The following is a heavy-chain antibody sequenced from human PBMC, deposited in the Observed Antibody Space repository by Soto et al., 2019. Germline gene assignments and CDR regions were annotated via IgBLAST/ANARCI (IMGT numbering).Heavy chain of an antibody. J-gene: IGHJ3*02. Sequence: SLRLSCAASGFTFSSYAMSWVRQAPGKGLEWVSGISGSGSSTYYADSVKGRFTISRDNSKNTLYLQVNSLRADDTAVYYCARRNWNYGAFGIWGQGTMVTVSS. D-gene: IGHD1-7*01. CDR3: ARRNWNYGAFGI. CDR2: ISGSGSST. CDR1: GFTFSSYA. V-gene: IGHV3-23*01.